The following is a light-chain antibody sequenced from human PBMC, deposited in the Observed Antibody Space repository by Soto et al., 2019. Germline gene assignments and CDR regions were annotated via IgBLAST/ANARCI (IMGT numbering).Light chain of an antibody. Sequence: DIQMTQSTSFLSASVGGNITITCRASQTTSNYLNWYQLKPGKAPKLLIYAAATLQTGVPLRFTGSGSGTDFTLTIISLQPEDYATYFCQQSYSMPYAFGPGTK. CDR3: QQSYSMPYA. J-gene: IGKJ2*01. V-gene: IGKV1-39*01. CDR1: QTTSNY. CDR2: AAA.